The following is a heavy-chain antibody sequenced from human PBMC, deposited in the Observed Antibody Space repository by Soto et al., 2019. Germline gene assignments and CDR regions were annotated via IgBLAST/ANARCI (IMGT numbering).Heavy chain of an antibody. CDR1: GFTFSSYV. J-gene: IGHJ1*01. CDR3: AREDESSGYAGTFQH. V-gene: IGHV3-30-3*01. D-gene: IGHD3-22*01. Sequence: QVQLVESGGDVVQPGTSLRLSCAASGFTFSSYVFHWVRQTPCKGLEWVGLISHDGNKHYADSVKDRFTISRDNSKNELNLEMNSLRAEDTALYYCAREDESSGYAGTFQHWGQGTLVTVSP. CDR2: ISHDGNK.